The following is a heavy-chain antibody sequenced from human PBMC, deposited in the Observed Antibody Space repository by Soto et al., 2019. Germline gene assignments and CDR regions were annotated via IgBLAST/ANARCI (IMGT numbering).Heavy chain of an antibody. CDR2: IYSGGST. Sequence: EVQLVESGGGLVQPGGSLRLSCAASVFTVSSNYMSWVRQAPGKGLEWVSVIYSGGSTYYADSVKGRFTISRDNSKNTLYLQMNSLRAEDTAVYYCARDYSYDYGDYWSDYYYMDVWGKGTTVTVSS. V-gene: IGHV3-66*01. CDR3: ARDYSYDYGDYWSDYYYMDV. CDR1: VFTVSSNY. J-gene: IGHJ6*03. D-gene: IGHD4-17*01.